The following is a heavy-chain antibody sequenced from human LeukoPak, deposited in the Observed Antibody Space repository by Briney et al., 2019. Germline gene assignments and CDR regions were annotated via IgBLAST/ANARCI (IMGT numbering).Heavy chain of an antibody. D-gene: IGHD3-22*01. J-gene: IGHJ5*02. CDR2: INSDGINT. CDR1: GFTFSNYW. V-gene: IGHV3-74*01. CDR3: ARDLMYYYDSSGS. Sequence: GGSLRLSCAASGFTFSNYWMHWVRQAPGKGLVWVSRINSDGINTSYADSVKGRFTISRDNAKNTLNLQMNSLRAEDTAVYYCARDLMYYYDSSGSWGQGNLVTVSS.